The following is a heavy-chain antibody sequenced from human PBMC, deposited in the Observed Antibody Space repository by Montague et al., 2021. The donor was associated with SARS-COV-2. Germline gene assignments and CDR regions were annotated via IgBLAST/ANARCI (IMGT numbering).Heavy chain of an antibody. CDR2: INEDGSNR. J-gene: IGHJ3*02. V-gene: IGHV3-7*01. Sequence: SLRLSCAASGFTFNIYWMTWVRQAPGKGPEWVANINEDGSNRQYVDFVRGRFTISRDNAKNSPFLQMDSLRVEDTAVYCARPPARALDIWGQGTVVTVSP. CDR1: GFTFNIYW. CDR3: ARPPARALDI.